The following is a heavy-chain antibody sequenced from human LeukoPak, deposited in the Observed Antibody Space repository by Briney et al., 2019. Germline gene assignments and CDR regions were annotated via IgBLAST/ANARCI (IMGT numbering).Heavy chain of an antibody. D-gene: IGHD3-9*01. CDR3: ARDGIDILTGYPLNWFDP. J-gene: IGHJ5*02. Sequence: PGGSQRLSCAASGFTFSSYSMNWVRQAPGKGLEWVSSISSSSSYIYYADSVKGRFTISRDNAKNSLYLRMNSLRAEDTAVYYCARDGIDILTGYPLNWFDPWGQGTRDSVSS. V-gene: IGHV3-21*01. CDR2: ISSSSSYI. CDR1: GFTFSSYS.